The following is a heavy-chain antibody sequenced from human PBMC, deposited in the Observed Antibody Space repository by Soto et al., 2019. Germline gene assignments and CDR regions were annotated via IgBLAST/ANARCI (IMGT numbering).Heavy chain of an antibody. CDR1: GGSISVYY. CDR3: ARGVGSSPPRY. Sequence: QVQLQESGPGQVKPSETLSLKCTISGGSISVYYWSWIRQPPGQALEWIGYIYDSGSPYYNPSLRSRVIISADTSKNQISRELTSATAEDTAVYYCARGVGSSPPRYWGRGTLVTVSS. CDR2: IYDSGSP. J-gene: IGHJ4*02. V-gene: IGHV4-59*01. D-gene: IGHD1-26*01.